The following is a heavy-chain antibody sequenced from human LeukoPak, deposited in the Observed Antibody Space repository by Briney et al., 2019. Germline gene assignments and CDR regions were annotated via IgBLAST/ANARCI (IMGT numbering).Heavy chain of an antibody. D-gene: IGHD5-18*01. CDR3: ARDRMGTDLVPIDY. CDR2: INHRGST. CDR1: GGSFSGYY. J-gene: IGHJ4*02. V-gene: IGHV4-34*01. Sequence: SETLSLTCAVYGGSFSGYYWTWTRQPPGKVLEWIGEINHRGSTYYNPSLKSRVTISVDTSKNQFSLKLRSVTAADTAVYYCARDRMGTDLVPIDYWGQGTLVTVSS.